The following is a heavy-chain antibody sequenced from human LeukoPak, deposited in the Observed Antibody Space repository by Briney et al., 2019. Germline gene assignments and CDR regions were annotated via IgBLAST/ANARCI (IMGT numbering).Heavy chain of an antibody. D-gene: IGHD6-13*01. CDR2: TYYRSKWYN. CDR3: ARAQQLDTFGWFDP. J-gene: IGHJ5*02. CDR1: GDSVSSNSAA. Sequence: SQTLSLTCAISGDSVSSNSAAWNWIRQSPSRGLVWVGRTYYRSKWYNDYAVSVKSRITINPDTSKNQFSLQLNSVTPEDTAVYYCARAQQLDTFGWFDPWGQGTLVTVSS. V-gene: IGHV6-1*01.